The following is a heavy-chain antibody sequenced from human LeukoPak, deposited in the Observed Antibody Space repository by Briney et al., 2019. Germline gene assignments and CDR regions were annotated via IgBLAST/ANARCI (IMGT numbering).Heavy chain of an antibody. CDR1: GGSISSGSYY. CDR3: ASEAYCGGDCYSWFDP. CDR2: IYTSGST. V-gene: IGHV4-61*02. Sequence: SETLSLTCTVSGGSISSGSYYWSWIRQPAGKGLEWIGRIYTSGSTNYNPSLKSRVTLSVDTSKNQFSLKLRSVTAADTAVYYCASEAYCGGDCYSWFDPWGQGTLVTVSS. J-gene: IGHJ5*02. D-gene: IGHD2-21*02.